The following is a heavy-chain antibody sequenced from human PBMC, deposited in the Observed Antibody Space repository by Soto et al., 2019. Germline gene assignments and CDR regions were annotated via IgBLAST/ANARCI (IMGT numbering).Heavy chain of an antibody. CDR2: INAGNGNT. Sequence: QVQLVQSVAEVKKPGASVKVSCKASGYTFTRYAMHWVRQAPGQRLEWMGWINAGNGNTKYSQKFQGRVTITRDTSASTAYMELSSLRSEDTAVYYCARDLVMDVWGQGTTVTVSS. CDR1: GYTFTRYA. V-gene: IGHV1-3*01. CDR3: ARDLVMDV. D-gene: IGHD2-8*02. J-gene: IGHJ6*02.